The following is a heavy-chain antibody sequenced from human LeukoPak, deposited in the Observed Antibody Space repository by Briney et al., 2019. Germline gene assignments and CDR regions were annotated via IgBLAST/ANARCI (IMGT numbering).Heavy chain of an antibody. CDR2: IYYSGST. CDR3: ARVVPAAIGAFDI. D-gene: IGHD2-2*02. J-gene: IGHJ3*02. Sequence: SETLSLTCTVSGGSISSGDYYWSWIRQPPGKGLEWIGYIYYSGSTCYNPSLKSRVTISVDTSKNQFSLKLSSVTAADTAVYYCARVVPAAIGAFDIWGQGTMVTVSS. V-gene: IGHV4-30-4*08. CDR1: GGSISSGDYY.